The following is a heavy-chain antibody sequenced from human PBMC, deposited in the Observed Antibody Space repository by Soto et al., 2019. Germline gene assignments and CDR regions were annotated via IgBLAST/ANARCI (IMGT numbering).Heavy chain of an antibody. Sequence: PSETLSLTCAVSGGSISSSNWWSWVRQPPGKGLEWIGEIYHSGSTNYNPSLKSRVTISVDKSKNQFSLKLSSVTAADTAVYYCARDSSGSYLGFDYWGQGTLVTVSS. J-gene: IGHJ4*02. CDR1: GGSISSSNW. V-gene: IGHV4-4*02. CDR2: IYHSGST. D-gene: IGHD1-26*01. CDR3: ARDSSGSYLGFDY.